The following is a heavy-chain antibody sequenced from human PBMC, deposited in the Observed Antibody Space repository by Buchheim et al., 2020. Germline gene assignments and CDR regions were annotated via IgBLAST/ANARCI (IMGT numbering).Heavy chain of an antibody. CDR2: STPIFGTA. CDR1: GDTFSSYS. CDR3: ARGPSSSAYYYFY. D-gene: IGHD3-22*01. J-gene: IGHJ4*02. V-gene: IGHV1-69*01. Sequence: QVQLVQSGAEVKKPGSSVKVSCKASGDTFSSYSINWVRQAPGLGLEWMGGSTPIFGTANHAQNFHGRVTITADEYTRTAYMELSSLRSDDTAMYYCARGPSSSAYYYFYWGQGT.